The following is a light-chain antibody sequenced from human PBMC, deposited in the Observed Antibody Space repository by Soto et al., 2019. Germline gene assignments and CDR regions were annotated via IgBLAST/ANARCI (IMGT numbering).Light chain of an antibody. CDR1: QGVSSY. CDR2: DAS. CDR3: PQRSNWPLT. V-gene: IGKV3-11*01. Sequence: EIVLTQSPATLSLSPGERATLSCRASQGVSSYLAWYQQKPGQAPRLLIYDASNRATGIPARFSGSGSGTDFTLTISSPEPEDFAVYYCPQRSNWPLTFGGGTKVEIK. J-gene: IGKJ4*01.